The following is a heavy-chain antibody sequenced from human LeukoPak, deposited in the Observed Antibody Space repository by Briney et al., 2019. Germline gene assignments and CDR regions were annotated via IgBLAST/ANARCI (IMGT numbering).Heavy chain of an antibody. V-gene: IGHV3-30*02. D-gene: IGHD3-10*01. Sequence: GGSLRLSCAASGFTFSSYGMHWVRQAPGKGLEWVTFIRYDGSNKYYADSVKGRFTISRDNSKDTLYLQMNSLRAEDTAVFYCARARRSGGITMVRGVKDRGWFDSWGQGILVTVSS. CDR1: GFTFSSYG. CDR2: IRYDGSNK. J-gene: IGHJ5*01. CDR3: ARARRSGGITMVRGVKDRGWFDS.